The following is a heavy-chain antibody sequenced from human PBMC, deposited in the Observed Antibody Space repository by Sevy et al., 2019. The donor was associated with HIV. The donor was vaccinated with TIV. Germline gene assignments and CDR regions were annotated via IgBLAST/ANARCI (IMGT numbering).Heavy chain of an antibody. V-gene: IGHV3-21*01. J-gene: IGHJ4*02. CDR3: ARDHYYDYIWGSYRSDYFDY. D-gene: IGHD3-16*02. CDR2: ISSSSSYI. CDR1: GFTFSSYS. Sequence: GGSLRLSCAASGFTFSSYSMNWVRQAPGKGLEWVSSISSSSSYIYYADSVKGRFTISRENAKNSLYLQMNSLRAEDTAVYYCARDHYYDYIWGSYRSDYFDYWGQGTLVTVSS.